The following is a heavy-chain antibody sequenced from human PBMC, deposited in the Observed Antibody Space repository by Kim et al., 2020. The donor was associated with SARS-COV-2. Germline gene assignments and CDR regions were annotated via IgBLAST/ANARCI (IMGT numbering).Heavy chain of an antibody. J-gene: IGHJ4*02. Sequence: KGRITKSRDNSKNTLYLQMNRLRAEDTAVYYCARDRDVSRYFDGTPTFDYWGQGALVTVSS. D-gene: IGHD3-9*01. V-gene: IGHV3-30*07. CDR3: ARDRDVSRYFDGTPTFDY.